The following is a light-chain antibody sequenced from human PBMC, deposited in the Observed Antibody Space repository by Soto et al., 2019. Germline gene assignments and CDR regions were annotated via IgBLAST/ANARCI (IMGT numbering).Light chain of an antibody. J-gene: IGLJ2*01. V-gene: IGLV2-14*01. Sequence: QSALTQPASVPESPGQSITISCTGTSSDVGGYNYVSWYQQYPGKAPKLMIYEVSNRPSGVSNRFSGSKSGNTASLTISGLQAEDEADYYCSSYTSSSTVVFGGGTKVTVL. CDR3: SSYTSSSTVV. CDR2: EVS. CDR1: SSDVGGYNY.